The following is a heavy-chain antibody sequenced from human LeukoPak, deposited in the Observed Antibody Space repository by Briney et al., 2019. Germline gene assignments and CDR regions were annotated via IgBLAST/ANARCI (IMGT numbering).Heavy chain of an antibody. D-gene: IGHD3-10*01. CDR2: IWYDGSNK. Sequence: GGSLRLSRAASGFTFSNYAMTWVRQAPGKGLEWVAVIWYDGSNKYYADSVKGRFTISRDNSKNTLYLQMNSLRAEDTAVYYCARDRSYYNVFDYWGQGTLVTVSS. CDR1: GFTFSNYA. J-gene: IGHJ4*02. CDR3: ARDRSYYNVFDY. V-gene: IGHV3-33*08.